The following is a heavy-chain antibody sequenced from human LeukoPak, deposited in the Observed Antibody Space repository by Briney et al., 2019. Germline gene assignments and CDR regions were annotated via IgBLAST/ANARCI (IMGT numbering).Heavy chain of an antibody. CDR1: GGSISSYY. D-gene: IGHD3-16*02. V-gene: IGHV4-59*12. CDR2: VYYSGST. CDR3: ARGDYDYVWGSYRRPSHLDY. J-gene: IGHJ4*02. Sequence: SETLSLTCTVSGGSISSYYWSWIRQPPGKGLEWIGYVYYSGSTNYNPSLKSRVTISLDTSKNQFSLKLSSVTAADTAVYYCARGDYDYVWGSYRRPSHLDYWGQGTLVTVSS.